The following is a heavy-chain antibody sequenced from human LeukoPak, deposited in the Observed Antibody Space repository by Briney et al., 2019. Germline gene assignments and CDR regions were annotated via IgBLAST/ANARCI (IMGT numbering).Heavy chain of an antibody. CDR2: INHSGST. CDR1: GGSISSSSYY. J-gene: IGHJ4*02. Sequence: SETLSLTCTVSGGSISSSSYYWSWIRQPPGKGLEWIGEINHSGSTNYNPSLKSQVTISVDTSKNQFSLKLSSVTAADTAVYYCARLRNDYVWGSYPYDYWGQGTLVTVSS. V-gene: IGHV4-39*07. D-gene: IGHD3-16*02. CDR3: ARLRNDYVWGSYPYDY.